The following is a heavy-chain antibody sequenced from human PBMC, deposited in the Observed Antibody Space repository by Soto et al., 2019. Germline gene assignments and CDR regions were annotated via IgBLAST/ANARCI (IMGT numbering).Heavy chain of an antibody. CDR3: ARADWESYYYDSSGYGWFDP. V-gene: IGHV4-39*01. CDR1: GGSISSSNYY. J-gene: IGHJ5*02. D-gene: IGHD3-22*01. Sequence: SETLSLTCTVTGGSISSSNYYWAWIRQPPGKGLEWIGSIYYSGSTYYNPSLKSRATISVDTSKNQFSLKLSSVTAADTAVYYCARADWESYYYDSSGYGWFDPWGQGTLVTVS. CDR2: IYYSGST.